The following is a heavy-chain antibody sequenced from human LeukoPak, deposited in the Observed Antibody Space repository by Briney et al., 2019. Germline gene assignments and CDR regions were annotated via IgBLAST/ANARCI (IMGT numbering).Heavy chain of an antibody. D-gene: IGHD3-3*01. CDR3: EREGVVKGYFDY. V-gene: IGHV4-59*01. J-gene: IGHJ4*02. CDR1: GVTISPYV. CDR2: IYYRGST. Sequence: SESLSLTCTASGVTISPYVLSWIRQPPGKGLEWIGYIYYRGSTNYNPSLKSRVTISLDTSKDQFCLKLSSVTAADTAVYYCEREGVVKGYFDYWGQGTLVTVSS.